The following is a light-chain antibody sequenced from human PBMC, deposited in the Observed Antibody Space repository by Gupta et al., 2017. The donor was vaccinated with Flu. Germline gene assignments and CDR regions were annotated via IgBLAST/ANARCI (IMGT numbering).Light chain of an antibody. V-gene: IGLV2-8*01. J-gene: IGLJ3*02. Sequence: QSALTQPPSASGSPGQSVTIPCTGTASDVGGFNYVSWYQQHPVKAPKLLIYEVTKRPSGVPDRFSGSKSGNTASLTVSGLRPEDEADYLCGSYAGRNNLGVFGGGTKLTVL. CDR3: GSYAGRNNLGV. CDR1: ASDVGGFNY. CDR2: EVT.